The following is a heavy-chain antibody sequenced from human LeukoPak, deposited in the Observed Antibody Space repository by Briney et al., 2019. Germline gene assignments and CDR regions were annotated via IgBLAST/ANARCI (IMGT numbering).Heavy chain of an antibody. CDR1: GYTFTGYY. V-gene: IGHV1-2*02. D-gene: IGHD1-26*01. J-gene: IGHJ3*02. CDR3: ARVGAGLNDAFDI. Sequence: GASVKVSCXASGYTFTGYYMHWVRQAPGQGLEWMGWINPNSGGTNYAQKFQGRVTMTRDTSISTIYMELSRLRSDDAAVYYCARVGAGLNDAFDIWGQGTMVTVSS. CDR2: INPNSGGT.